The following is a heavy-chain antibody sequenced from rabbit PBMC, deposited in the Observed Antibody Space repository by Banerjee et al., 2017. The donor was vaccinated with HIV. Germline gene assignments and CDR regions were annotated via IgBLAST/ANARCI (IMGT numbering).Heavy chain of an antibody. CDR2: IYAGGSDIT. D-gene: IGHD1-1*01. J-gene: IGHJ4*01. CDR1: GFSFSSNYYY. CDR3: ARDLPISGGYSFDL. Sequence: QEQLEESGGDLVQPEGSLTLACTASGFSFSSNYYYMCWVRQAPGKGLEWIACIYAGGSDITYYANWAKGRFTVSKTSSTTVTLQMTSLTAADTATYFCARDLPISGGYSFDLWGPGTLVTVS. V-gene: IGHV1S45*01.